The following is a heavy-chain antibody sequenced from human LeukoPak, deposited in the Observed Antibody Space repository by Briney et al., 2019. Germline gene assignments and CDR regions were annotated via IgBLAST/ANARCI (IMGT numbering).Heavy chain of an antibody. CDR1: GFTFSSYS. CDR2: ISSSSSYI. Sequence: GGFLRLSCAASGFTFSSYSMNWVRQAPGKGLEWVSSISSSSSYIYYADSVKGRFTISRDNAKNSLYLQMNSLRAEDTAVYYCAREGPLVRLYSSSTYYFDYWGQGTLVTVSS. J-gene: IGHJ4*02. D-gene: IGHD6-13*01. V-gene: IGHV3-21*01. CDR3: AREGPLVRLYSSSTYYFDY.